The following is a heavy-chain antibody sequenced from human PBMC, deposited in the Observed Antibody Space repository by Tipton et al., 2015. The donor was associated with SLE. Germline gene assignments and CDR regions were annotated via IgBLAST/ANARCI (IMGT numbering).Heavy chain of an antibody. CDR3: ARRGVAAMDV. V-gene: IGHV4-38-2*01. D-gene: IGHD3-10*01. J-gene: IGHJ6*02. Sequence: LEWIGNVYHSGTTFSTPSLRSRVSLSVDTSNNHFSLKLSSVTAADTAVYYCARRGVAAMDVWGQGTTVTVSS. CDR2: VYHSGTT.